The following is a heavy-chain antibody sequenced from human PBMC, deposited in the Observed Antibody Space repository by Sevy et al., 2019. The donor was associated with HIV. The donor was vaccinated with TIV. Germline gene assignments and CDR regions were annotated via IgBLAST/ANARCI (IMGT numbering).Heavy chain of an antibody. Sequence: GGSLRLSCAASGFTFSIYVIHWVRQAPGKGLEWVAVISSDGTKKYYADSVKGRFTISRDNAKNTMYLQMNSLRVEDTAVYYCARDLPSAVTDPFYYYGLAVWGQGTTVTVSS. J-gene: IGHJ6*02. CDR2: ISSDGTKK. V-gene: IGHV3-30*04. CDR1: GFTFSIYV. D-gene: IGHD2-21*02. CDR3: ARDLPSAVTDPFYYYGLAV.